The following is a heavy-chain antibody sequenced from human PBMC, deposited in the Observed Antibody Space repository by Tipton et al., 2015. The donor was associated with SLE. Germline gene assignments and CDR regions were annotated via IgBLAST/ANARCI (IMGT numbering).Heavy chain of an antibody. CDR2: ISWNSARI. V-gene: IGHV3-9*01. CDR1: GFPFDDYA. D-gene: IGHD1-26*01. Sequence: SLRLSCAASGFPFDDYALHWVRQAPGKALEWVSGISWNSARIEYADSVKGRFTISRDNAKSSLYLQMDSLGAEDTAFYYCVRVSGSYFFSYYDAFDMWGQGTMVTVSS. J-gene: IGHJ3*02. CDR3: VRVSGSYFFSYYDAFDM.